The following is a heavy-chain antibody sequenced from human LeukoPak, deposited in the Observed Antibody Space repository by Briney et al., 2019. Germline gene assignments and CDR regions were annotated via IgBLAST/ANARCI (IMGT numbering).Heavy chain of an antibody. J-gene: IGHJ4*02. D-gene: IGHD1-20*01. CDR2: INHSGST. V-gene: IGHV4-34*01. Sequence: SETLSLTCAVYGGSFSGYYWSWIRQPPGKGLEWIGEINHSGSTNYNPSLKSRVTISVDTSKNQFSLKLSSVTAADTAVYYCARARRVGTIHPANAYNWIGGPVDYWGQGTLVTVSS. CDR3: ARARRVGTIHPANAYNWIGGPVDY. CDR1: GGSFSGYY.